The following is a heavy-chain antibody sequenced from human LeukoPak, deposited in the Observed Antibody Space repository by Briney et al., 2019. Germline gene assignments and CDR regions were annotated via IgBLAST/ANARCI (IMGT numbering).Heavy chain of an antibody. Sequence: PSQTLSLTCAVSGGSISSGGYSWSWIRQPPGKGLEWIGEINHSGSTNYNPSLKSRVTISVDTSKNRFSLKLSSVTAADTAVYYCARVTKTHAFDIWGQGTMVTVSS. CDR1: GGSISSGGYS. V-gene: IGHV4-30-2*01. J-gene: IGHJ3*02. CDR3: ARVTKTHAFDI. CDR2: INHSGST.